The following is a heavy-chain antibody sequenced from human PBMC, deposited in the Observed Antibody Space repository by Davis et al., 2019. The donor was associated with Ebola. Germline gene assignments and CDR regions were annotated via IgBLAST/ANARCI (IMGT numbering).Heavy chain of an antibody. CDR3: ARGVGGLTAYGFWTGSDY. V-gene: IGHV4-34*01. Sequence: MPGGSLRLSCAVNGGSVSGYYWSWIRQSPGKGLEWIGEINHSGTINYNQSLKSRATISVDTSKNQPSLRIRFVTAADTAVYYCARGVGGLTAYGFWTGSDYWGQGTLVTVSS. D-gene: IGHD3/OR15-3a*01. CDR1: GGSVSGYY. J-gene: IGHJ4*02. CDR2: INHSGTI.